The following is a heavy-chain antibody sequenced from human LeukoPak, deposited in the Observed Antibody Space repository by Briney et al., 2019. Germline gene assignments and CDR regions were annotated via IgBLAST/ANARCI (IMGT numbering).Heavy chain of an antibody. J-gene: IGHJ6*03. CDR3: ASKSGWYGDYYYYYMDV. CDR2: IYYSGST. D-gene: IGHD6-19*01. Sequence: SETLSLTCTVSGGSISSYYWSWIRQPPGKGLEWIGYIYYSGSTNYNPSLKSRVTISVDTSKNQFSLKLSSVTAADTAVYYCASKSGWYGDYYYYYMDVWGKGTTVTISS. CDR1: GGSISSYY. V-gene: IGHV4-59*08.